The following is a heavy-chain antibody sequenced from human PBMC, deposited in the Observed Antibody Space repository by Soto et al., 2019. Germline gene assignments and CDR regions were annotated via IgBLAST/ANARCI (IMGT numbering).Heavy chain of an antibody. CDR3: ARAITMVRGVTR. Sequence: QVQLQQWGAGLLKPSETLSLTCAVYGGSFSGYYWSWIRQPPGKGLEWIGEINHSGSTNYNPSLKSRXXIXVXXSKNQFSLKLSSVTAADTAVYYCARAITMVRGVTRWGQGTLVTVSS. CDR1: GGSFSGYY. J-gene: IGHJ4*02. D-gene: IGHD3-10*01. CDR2: INHSGST. V-gene: IGHV4-34*01.